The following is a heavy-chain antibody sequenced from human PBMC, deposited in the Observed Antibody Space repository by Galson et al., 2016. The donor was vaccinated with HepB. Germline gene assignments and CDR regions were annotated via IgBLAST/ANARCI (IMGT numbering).Heavy chain of an antibody. CDR3: ARRMAGGYYSPALDM. V-gene: IGHV3-33*01. J-gene: IGHJ3*02. CDR1: GFTFGTYG. CDR2: MWSDGSNE. D-gene: IGHD3-3*01. Sequence: SLRLSCAVSGFTFGTYGMHWVRQTPGKGLEWVAAMWSDGSNEYYSDSVKGRFTISGDNSKNTVFLQLNSLRVEDTAIYYCARRMAGGYYSPALDMWGQGTMVVVSS.